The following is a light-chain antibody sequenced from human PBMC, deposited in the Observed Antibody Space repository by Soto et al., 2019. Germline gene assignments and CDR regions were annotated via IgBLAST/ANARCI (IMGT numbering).Light chain of an antibody. CDR1: SSDVGGYNY. V-gene: IGLV2-14*01. CDR3: SSYTSSSLYV. J-gene: IGLJ1*01. Sequence: QSVLTQPASVSVYPGQSITISCTGTSSDVGGYNYVSWYQQLPGKAPKLMIYDVSDRPSGVSNRFSGSKSGNTASLTISGLQAEDEADYYCSSYTSSSLYVFGTGTKVTVL. CDR2: DVS.